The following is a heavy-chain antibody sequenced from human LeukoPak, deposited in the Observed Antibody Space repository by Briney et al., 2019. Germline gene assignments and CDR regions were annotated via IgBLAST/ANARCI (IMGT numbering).Heavy chain of an antibody. CDR3: AKDSAFYYIDV. CDR1: GFTFSGSA. Sequence: GGSLRLSCAASGFTFSGSAIHWVRQAPGKGLEWVAFIRYNGNNQYYADSVKGRFTISRDNSKNTLYLQMNSLKGDDTAVYYCAKDSAFYYIDVWGKGTTVIISS. J-gene: IGHJ6*03. CDR2: IRYNGNNQ. V-gene: IGHV3-30*02. D-gene: IGHD3-10*01.